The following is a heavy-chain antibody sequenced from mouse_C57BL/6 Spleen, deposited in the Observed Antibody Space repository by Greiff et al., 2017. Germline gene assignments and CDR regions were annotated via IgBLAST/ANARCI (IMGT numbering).Heavy chain of an antibody. V-gene: IGHV1-82*01. CDR2: IYPGDGDT. D-gene: IGHD1-1*01. Sequence: VQLQQSGPELVKPGASVKISCKASGYAFSSSWMNWVKQRPGKGLEWIGRIYPGDGDTNYNGKFKGKATLTADKSSSTAYMQLSSLTSEDSAVYFCAREEAITTVVARDFDVWGTGTTVTVSS. CDR1: GYAFSSSW. CDR3: AREEAITTVVARDFDV. J-gene: IGHJ1*03.